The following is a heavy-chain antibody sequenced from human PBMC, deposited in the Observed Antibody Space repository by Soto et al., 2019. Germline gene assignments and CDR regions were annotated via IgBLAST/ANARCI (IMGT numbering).Heavy chain of an antibody. Sequence: DVQLVESGGDLVQPGMSLRLSCAASGFTFDDYAMHWVRQPPGKGLEWVSGITWNSDRITYTDPVKGRFTISRDNAKNSLSLQMNSLRAEDTALYYCVADYFGSGRGAFDFWGQGTMVTVSS. V-gene: IGHV3-9*01. CDR2: ITWNSDRI. D-gene: IGHD3-10*01. CDR1: GFTFDDYA. J-gene: IGHJ3*01. CDR3: VADYFGSGRGAFDF.